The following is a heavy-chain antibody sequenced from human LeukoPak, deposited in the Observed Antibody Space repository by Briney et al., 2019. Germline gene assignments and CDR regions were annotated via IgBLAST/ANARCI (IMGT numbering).Heavy chain of an antibody. CDR3: ARVLTTVTTYAFDI. J-gene: IGHJ3*02. Sequence: GGSLRLSCAASGFTVSSNYMSWVRQAPGKGLEWVSAIYSGGSTYYADSVKGRFTISRDNSKNTLYLQMNSLRAEDTAVYYCARVLTTVTTYAFDIWGQGTMVTVSS. CDR1: GFTVSSNY. CDR2: IYSGGST. V-gene: IGHV3-53*01. D-gene: IGHD4-17*01.